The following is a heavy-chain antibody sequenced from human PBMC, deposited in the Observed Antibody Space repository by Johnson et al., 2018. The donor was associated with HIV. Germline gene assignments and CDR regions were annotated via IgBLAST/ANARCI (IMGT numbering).Heavy chain of an antibody. J-gene: IGHJ3*02. CDR1: GFTVSSNY. CDR3: AGGKTTPDAFDI. Sequence: VQLVESGGGLVQPGGSLRLSCAASGFTVSSNYMRWVRQAPGKGLEWVSVLSSGGSTNYEDAVKGRFTISRDNTKNTLDLQRNSQQAEETAEYYCAGGKTTPDAFDIWGQGTMVTVSS. D-gene: IGHD4-11*01. V-gene: IGHV3-66*01. CDR2: LSSGGST.